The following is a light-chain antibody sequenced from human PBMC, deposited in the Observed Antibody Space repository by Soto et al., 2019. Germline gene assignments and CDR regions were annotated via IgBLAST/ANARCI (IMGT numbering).Light chain of an antibody. V-gene: IGLV1-40*01. J-gene: IGLJ3*02. CDR3: QSYDSSLSGWV. Sequence: QSVLTQPPSVSGAPGQRVTISCTGSSSNIVASSDVHWYQQLPGTAPKLLIYGNSNRPSGVPDRFSGSKSGTSASLAITGLQAEDEADYYCQSYDSSLSGWVFGGGTQLTVL. CDR2: GNS. CDR1: SSNIVASSD.